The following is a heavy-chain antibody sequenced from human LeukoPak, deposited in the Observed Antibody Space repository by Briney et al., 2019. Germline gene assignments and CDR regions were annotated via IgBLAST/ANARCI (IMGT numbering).Heavy chain of an antibody. CDR3: ASIITVAGEDLNPNWYFDL. CDR1: GYTFTSYY. Sequence: GASVKVSCKASGYTFTSYYMHWVRQAPGQGLEWMGIVIPSGGSTTYAQKFQGRVSLTRDTSTSTVYLELSSLRSEDTAVYYCASIITVAGEDLNPNWYFDLWGRGTLVTVSS. CDR2: VIPSGGST. D-gene: IGHD6-19*01. V-gene: IGHV1-46*01. J-gene: IGHJ2*01.